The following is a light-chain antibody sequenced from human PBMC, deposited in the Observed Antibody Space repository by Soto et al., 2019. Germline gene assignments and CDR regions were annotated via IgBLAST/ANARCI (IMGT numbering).Light chain of an antibody. CDR1: QSVSSNF. J-gene: IGKJ1*01. CDR2: DAS. CDR3: QFYGDPPKT. Sequence: EIVLTQSPGTLSLSPGERGTLSCRASQSVSSNFLAWYQQKPGQAPRHLIFDASTRATGIPDRFTGRGSGTDFTLTISRLEPEDFAVYYCQFYGDPPKTFGQGTKVEIK. V-gene: IGKV3-20*01.